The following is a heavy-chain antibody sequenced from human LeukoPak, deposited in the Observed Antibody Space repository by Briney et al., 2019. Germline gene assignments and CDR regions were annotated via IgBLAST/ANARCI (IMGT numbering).Heavy chain of an antibody. CDR1: GFTFSSYW. V-gene: IGHV3-7*01. CDR3: ARDRRGWSDY. CDR2: INQDGSEK. D-gene: IGHD6-19*01. Sequence: PGGSLRLSCAASGFTFSSYWMSWVRQAPGKGLEWVANINQDGSEKYYLDSVKGRFTISRDNAKNSLYLQMNSLRAEDKAAYYCARDRRGWSDYWGQGTLVTVSS. J-gene: IGHJ4*02.